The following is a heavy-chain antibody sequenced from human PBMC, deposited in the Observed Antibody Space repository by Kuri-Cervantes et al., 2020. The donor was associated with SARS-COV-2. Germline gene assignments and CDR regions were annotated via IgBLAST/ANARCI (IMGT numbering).Heavy chain of an antibody. V-gene: IGHV3-53*01. D-gene: IGHD3-10*01. CDR2: IYSGGST. CDR3: ARRITMVRVAWVYFDY. Sequence: GESLKISCAASGFTVSSNYMSWVRQAPGKGLEWVSVIYSGGSTYYADSVKGRFTISRDNSTNTLYLQMNSLRAEDTAVYYCARRITMVRVAWVYFDYWGQGTLVTVSS. CDR1: GFTVSSNY. J-gene: IGHJ4*02.